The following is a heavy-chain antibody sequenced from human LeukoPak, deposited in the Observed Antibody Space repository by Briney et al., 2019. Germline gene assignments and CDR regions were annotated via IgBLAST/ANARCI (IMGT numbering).Heavy chain of an antibody. V-gene: IGHV4-31*03. CDR2: IYYSGST. D-gene: IGHD3-3*01. CDR1: GGSISSGGYY. J-gene: IGHJ4*02. Sequence: SQTLSLTCTVSGGSISSGGYYWSRIRQHPGKGLEWIGYIYYSGSTYYNPSLKSRVTISVDTSKNQFSLKLSSVTAADTAVYYCARGAGDWSSFDYWGQGTLVTVSS. CDR3: ARGAGDWSSFDY.